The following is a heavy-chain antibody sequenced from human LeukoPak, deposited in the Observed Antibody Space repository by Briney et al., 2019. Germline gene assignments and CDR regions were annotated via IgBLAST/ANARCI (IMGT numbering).Heavy chain of an antibody. D-gene: IGHD3-22*01. J-gene: IGHJ4*02. CDR1: GFTFSSYA. CDR3: AKGVTMIVVVIPGPDY. Sequence: GGSLRLSCAASGFTFSSYAMSWVRQAPGKGLEWVSAISGSGGSTYYADSVKGRFTISRDISKNTLYLQMNSLRAEDTAVYYCAKGVTMIVVVIPGPDYWGQGTLVTVSS. V-gene: IGHV3-23*01. CDR2: ISGSGGST.